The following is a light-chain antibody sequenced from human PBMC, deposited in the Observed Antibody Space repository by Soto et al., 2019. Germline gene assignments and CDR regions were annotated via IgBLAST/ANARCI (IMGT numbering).Light chain of an antibody. V-gene: IGKV1-5*01. Sequence: DIQMTQSPSTLSASVGDRVTITCRPSQSISSWLAWYQQKTGKAPKLLIFDASSLETGGPSRFSGSGSGTDFTLTISSLQPDYFANTYCHQYNGNYPWWTVGQGTKADSK. CDR3: HQYNGNYPWWT. CDR2: DAS. J-gene: IGKJ1*01. CDR1: QSISSW.